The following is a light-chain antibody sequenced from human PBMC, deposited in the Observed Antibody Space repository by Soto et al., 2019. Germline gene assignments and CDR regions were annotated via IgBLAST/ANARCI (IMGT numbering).Light chain of an antibody. V-gene: IGKV3-20*01. J-gene: IGKJ4*01. Sequence: EIVLTQSPGTLSLSPGERATLSCRASQSVTSSYLAWYQQKPGQAPRLRIYGASSRATGIPDRFIGSGSGTDLTLPISRLELEDFAVYYCQQYGSSLLTFGGGTTVDIK. CDR3: QQYGSSLLT. CDR1: QSVTSSY. CDR2: GAS.